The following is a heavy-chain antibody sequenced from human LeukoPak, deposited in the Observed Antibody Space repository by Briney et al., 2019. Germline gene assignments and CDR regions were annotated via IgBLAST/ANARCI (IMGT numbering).Heavy chain of an antibody. V-gene: IGHV1-3*01. Sequence: ASVKVSCTASGYTVTSYAMHWVRQAPGQRLEWMGWINAGNGNTKYSQKFQGRVTITRDTSASTAYMELSSLRSEDTAVYYCATYYFGSGSYWNFDYWGQGTLVTVSS. D-gene: IGHD3-10*01. CDR1: GYTVTSYA. J-gene: IGHJ4*02. CDR3: ATYYFGSGSYWNFDY. CDR2: INAGNGNT.